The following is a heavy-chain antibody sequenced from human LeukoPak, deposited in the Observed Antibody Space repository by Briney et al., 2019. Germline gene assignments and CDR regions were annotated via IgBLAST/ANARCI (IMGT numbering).Heavy chain of an antibody. CDR1: GFTFSSYW. CDR3: AKDGGLAFDY. V-gene: IGHV3-23*01. J-gene: IGHJ4*02. CDR2: ISDSGYST. D-gene: IGHD3-16*01. Sequence: GGSLRLSCAASGFTFSSYWMTWVRQAPGKGLEWVSDISDSGYSTYYADSVKGRFTISRDNSKNTLYLQMNSLRAEDTAVYYCAKDGGLAFDYWGQGTLVTVSS.